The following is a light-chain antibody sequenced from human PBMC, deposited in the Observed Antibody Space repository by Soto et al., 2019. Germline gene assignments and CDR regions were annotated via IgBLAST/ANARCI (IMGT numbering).Light chain of an antibody. Sequence: DIQMTQSPSSLSASIGGRVTITCRASQSIISYLNWYQQKPGKAPQLLIYAASTLQSGVPSRFSGSGSGTDFTLTISSLQLEDFATYYCQESYNIHTFGQGTRLEIK. CDR2: AAS. J-gene: IGKJ5*01. CDR1: QSIISY. CDR3: QESYNIHT. V-gene: IGKV1-39*01.